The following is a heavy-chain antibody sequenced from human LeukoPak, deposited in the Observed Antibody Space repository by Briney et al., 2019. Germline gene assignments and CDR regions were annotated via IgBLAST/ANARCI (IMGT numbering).Heavy chain of an antibody. CDR2: ISDDGRNK. J-gene: IGHJ4*02. D-gene: IGHD6-13*01. CDR3: AKDRETTASGTFDY. Sequence: SGGSLRLSRAASGFTFNNYGMHYVRQAPGKGLEWVAVISDDGRNKNYADSVKGRFTISRDNSNNTLYLQMNSLRAEDTGVYYCAKDRETTASGTFDYWGQGTLVTVSS. CDR1: GFTFNNYG. V-gene: IGHV3-30*18.